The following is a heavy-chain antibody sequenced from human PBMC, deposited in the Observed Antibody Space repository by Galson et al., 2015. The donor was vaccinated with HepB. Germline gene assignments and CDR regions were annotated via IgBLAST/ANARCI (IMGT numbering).Heavy chain of an antibody. Sequence: LSLTCTVSGGSISSGSYYWSWIRQPAGKGLEWIGRIYTSGSTNYNPSLKSRVTMSVDTSKNQFSLKLSSVTAADTAVYYCARGMTGAEDAFDIWGQGTMVTVSS. V-gene: IGHV4-61*02. D-gene: IGHD3-10*01. CDR2: IYTSGST. CDR1: GGSISSGSYY. CDR3: ARGMTGAEDAFDI. J-gene: IGHJ3*02.